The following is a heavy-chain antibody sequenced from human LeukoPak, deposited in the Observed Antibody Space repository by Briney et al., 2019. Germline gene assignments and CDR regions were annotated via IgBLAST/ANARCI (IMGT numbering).Heavy chain of an antibody. J-gene: IGHJ4*02. CDR3: ARDRQHSYGSDLDH. V-gene: IGHV4-4*07. CDR2: NNFAGRG. Sequence: PSETLPLTCTVSGGSIHTYNWMWIRQPAGKGLEFIGRNNFAGRGYYNPSLKSRVTISVDSPRNQFSLELTSVTAADTAVYYCARDRQHSYGSDLDHWGQGILVTVSS. CDR1: GGSIHTYN. D-gene: IGHD5-18*01.